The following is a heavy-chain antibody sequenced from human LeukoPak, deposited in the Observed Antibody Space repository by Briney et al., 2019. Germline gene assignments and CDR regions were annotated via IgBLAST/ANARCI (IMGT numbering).Heavy chain of an antibody. CDR1: GFTFDDYA. CDR3: AKDQRGSSYYYYYGMDV. Sequence: GGSLRLSCAASGFTFDDYAMHWVRQAPGKGLEWVSGISWNSGSTDYAGSVKGRFTISRDNAKNSLYLQMNSLRAEDTALYYCAKDQRGSSYYYYYGMDVWGQGTTVTVSS. CDR2: ISWNSGST. D-gene: IGHD2-2*01. V-gene: IGHV3-9*01. J-gene: IGHJ6*02.